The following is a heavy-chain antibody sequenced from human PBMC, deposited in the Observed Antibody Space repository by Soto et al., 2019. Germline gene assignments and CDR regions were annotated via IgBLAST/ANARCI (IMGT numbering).Heavy chain of an antibody. V-gene: IGHV1-8*01. D-gene: IGHD6-13*01. CDR1: GYTFTSYD. CDR3: AREESIAAANYYYYGMDV. J-gene: IGHJ6*02. CDR2: MNPNSGNT. Sequence: ASAKVSCKASGYTFTSYDINWVRQATGQGLEWMGWMNPNSGNTGYAQKFQGRVTMTRNTSISTAYMELSSLRSEDTAVYYCAREESIAAANYYYYGMDVWGQGTTVTVSS.